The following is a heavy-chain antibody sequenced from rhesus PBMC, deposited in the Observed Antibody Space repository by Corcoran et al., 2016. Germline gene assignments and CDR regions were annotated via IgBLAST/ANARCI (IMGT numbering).Heavy chain of an antibody. Sequence: QVLLQESGPGLVKPSENLSLTCAVSGVSLSGNYWTWIRQSPGKGREWIGYISGNTETTSYNPSLGGRVTISKDTSQNQYSLMLTSVTAADTAIYYCARDAISLDVWGRGVLVTVSS. CDR2: ISGNTETT. CDR3: ARDAISLDV. CDR1: GVSLSGNY. J-gene: IGHJ5-2*02. V-gene: IGHV4-147*01.